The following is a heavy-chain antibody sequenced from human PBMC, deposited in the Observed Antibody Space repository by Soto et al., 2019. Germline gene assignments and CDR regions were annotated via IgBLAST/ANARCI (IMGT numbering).Heavy chain of an antibody. CDR3: ARGGDYYGLDV. CDR1: GYTFTSYG. Sequence: ASVKVSCKASGYTFTSYGVSWVRQAPGQGLEWMGWISAFNGQTNYIQKVQGRVTLTTEASTSTAYMELRSLRSGDTAVYYCARGGDYYGLDVWGQGTTVTVYS. V-gene: IGHV1-18*01. CDR2: ISAFNGQT. J-gene: IGHJ6*02. D-gene: IGHD3-16*01.